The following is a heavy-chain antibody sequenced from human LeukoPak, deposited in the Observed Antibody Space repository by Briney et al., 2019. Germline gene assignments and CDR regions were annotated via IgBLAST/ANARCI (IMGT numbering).Heavy chain of an antibody. V-gene: IGHV3-48*01. Sequence: GGSLRLSCAASGFTFSSDSMYWVRQAPGEGPEWVSYISSSYITYYADSVKGRFTISRDNAKNSLYLQMNSLRAEDTAVYYCARQVTTYDFWGQGTLVTVSS. CDR3: ARQVTTYDF. D-gene: IGHD4-17*01. CDR2: ISSSYIT. J-gene: IGHJ4*02. CDR1: GFTFSSDS.